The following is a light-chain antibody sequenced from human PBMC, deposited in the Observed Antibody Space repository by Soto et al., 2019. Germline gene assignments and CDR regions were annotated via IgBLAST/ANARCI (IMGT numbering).Light chain of an antibody. Sequence: EIVLTQSPATLSLSPGERATLSCRASQSVSSYLAWYQQKPGQAPRLLIYGASTRATGIPARFSGSGSGTEFTLTISSLLSEDFAVYYCQQYNNWPPWTFGQGTKVDIK. J-gene: IGKJ1*01. CDR3: QQYNNWPPWT. CDR1: QSVSSY. CDR2: GAS. V-gene: IGKV3-15*01.